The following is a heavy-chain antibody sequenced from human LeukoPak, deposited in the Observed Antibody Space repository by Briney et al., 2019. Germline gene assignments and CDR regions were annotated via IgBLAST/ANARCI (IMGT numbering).Heavy chain of an antibody. CDR2: IYYSGST. Sequence: PSETLSLXCTVSGGSISSYYWSWIRQPPGKGLEWIGYIYYSGSTNYNPSLKSRVTISVDTSKNQFSLKLSSVTAADTAVYYCARVGRYYDSSGYPFDYWGQGTLVTVSS. J-gene: IGHJ4*02. CDR1: GGSISSYY. V-gene: IGHV4-59*01. CDR3: ARVGRYYDSSGYPFDY. D-gene: IGHD3-22*01.